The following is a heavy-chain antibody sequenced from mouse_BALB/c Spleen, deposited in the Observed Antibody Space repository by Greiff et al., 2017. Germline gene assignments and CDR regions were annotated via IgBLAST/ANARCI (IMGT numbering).Heavy chain of an antibody. CDR2: ISSGSSTI. V-gene: IGHV5-17*02. Sequence: EVMLVESGGGLVQPGGSRKLSCAASGFTFSSFGMHWVRQAPEKGLEWVAYISSGSSTIYYADTLKGRFTISRDNPKNTLFLQMTSLRSEDTAMYYCARGFSYYYGSSPHYFDYWGQGTTLTVSS. D-gene: IGHD1-1*01. CDR3: ARGFSYYYGSSPHYFDY. CDR1: GFTFSSFG. J-gene: IGHJ2*01.